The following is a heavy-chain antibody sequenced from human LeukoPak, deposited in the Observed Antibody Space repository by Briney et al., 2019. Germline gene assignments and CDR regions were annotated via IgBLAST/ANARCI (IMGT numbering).Heavy chain of an antibody. CDR3: AREESIGSYQFLHDY. D-gene: IGHD1-26*01. J-gene: IGHJ4*02. V-gene: IGHV1-69*06. CDR2: IIPIFGTA. Sequence: SVKVSCKASGGTFSSYAISWVRQAPGQGLEWMGGIIPIFGTANYAQKFQGRVTITADKSTSTAYMELSSLRSEDTAVYYCAREESIGSYQFLHDYWGQGTLVTVSS. CDR1: GGTFSSYA.